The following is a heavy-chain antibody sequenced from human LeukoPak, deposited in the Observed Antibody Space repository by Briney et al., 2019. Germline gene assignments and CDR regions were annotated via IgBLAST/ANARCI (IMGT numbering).Heavy chain of an antibody. CDR1: GFTFSSYG. V-gene: IGHV3-48*01. CDR3: ARRVVAGKGWFDP. Sequence: GRSLRLSCAASGFTFSSYGMHWVRQAPGKGLEWVSYISSSSSTIYYADSVKGRFTISRDNAKNSLYLQMNSLRAEDTAVYYCARRVVAGKGWFDPWGQGTLVTVSS. J-gene: IGHJ5*02. D-gene: IGHD2-15*01. CDR2: ISSSSSTI.